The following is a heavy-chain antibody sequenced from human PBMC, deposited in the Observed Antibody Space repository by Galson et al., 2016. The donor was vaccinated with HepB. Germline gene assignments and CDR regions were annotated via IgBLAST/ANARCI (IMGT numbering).Heavy chain of an antibody. J-gene: IGHJ6*02. V-gene: IGHV3-49*04. CDR3: TPRGHVTATRYYYGMDV. D-gene: IGHD1-7*01. Sequence: SLRLSCAASGFTFGDYGMSWVRQAPGKGLEWVGFIRSKAYGETTEYAASVKGRFTISRDDSKSIAYLQINSLKTEDTAEYYSTPRGHVTATRYYYGMDVWGQGTTVIVCS. CDR1: GFTFGDYG. CDR2: IRSKAYGETT.